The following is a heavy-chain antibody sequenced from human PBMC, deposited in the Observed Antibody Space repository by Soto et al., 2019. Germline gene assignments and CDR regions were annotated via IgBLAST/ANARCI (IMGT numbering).Heavy chain of an antibody. J-gene: IGHJ5*02. V-gene: IGHV4-39*01. CDR2: IYYSGST. D-gene: IGHD3-10*01. CDR1: GGSISSSSYY. CDR3: ARHQGGLLWFPFDP. Sequence: SETLSLTCTVSGGSISSSSYYWGWIRQPPGKGLEWIGSIYYSGSTYYNPSLKSRVTISVDTSKNQFSLKLSSVTAADTAVYYCARHQGGLLWFPFDPWGQGTLVTVSS.